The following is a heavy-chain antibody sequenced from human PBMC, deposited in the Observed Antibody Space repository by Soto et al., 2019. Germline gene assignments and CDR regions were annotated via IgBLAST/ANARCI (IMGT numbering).Heavy chain of an antibody. V-gene: IGHV1-69*13. J-gene: IGHJ6*02. CDR1: GGSFSSYA. CDR2: IIPIFGTA. D-gene: IGHD3-16*02. CDR3: ARQSFRTKAVRYGMDV. Sequence: SVKVSCKASGGSFSSYAISWVRQAPGQGLEWMGGIIPIFGTANYAQKFQGRVTITADESTSTAYMELSSLRSEDTAVYYCARQSFRTKAVRYGMDVWGQGTTVTVSS.